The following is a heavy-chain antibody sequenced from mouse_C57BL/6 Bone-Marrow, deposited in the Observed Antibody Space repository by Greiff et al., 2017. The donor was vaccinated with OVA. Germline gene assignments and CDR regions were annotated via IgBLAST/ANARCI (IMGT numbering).Heavy chain of an antibody. V-gene: IGHV1-82*01. J-gene: IGHJ4*01. D-gene: IGHD2-3*01. CDR3: ARDYDGYYVFMDY. CDR1: GYAFSSSW. Sequence: VQLQQSGPELVKPGASVKISCKASGYAFSSSWMNWVKQRPGKGLEWIGRIYPGDGDTNYNGKFKGKATLTADKSSSTAYMQLSSLTSEDSAVYFCARDYDGYYVFMDYWGQGTSVTVSS. CDR2: IYPGDGDT.